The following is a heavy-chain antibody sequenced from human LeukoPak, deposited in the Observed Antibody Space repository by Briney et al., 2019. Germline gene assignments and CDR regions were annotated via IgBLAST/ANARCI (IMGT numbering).Heavy chain of an antibody. J-gene: IGHJ4*02. CDR2: MNPNSGNT. Sequence: ASVKVSCKASGGTFSSYAINWVRQATGQGLEWMGWMNPNSGNTGYAQKFQGRVTMTRNTSISTAYMELSSLRSEDTAVYYCASGYYDSSGYYADYWGQGTLVTVSS. CDR1: GGTFSSYA. D-gene: IGHD3-22*01. CDR3: ASGYYDSSGYYADY. V-gene: IGHV1-8*02.